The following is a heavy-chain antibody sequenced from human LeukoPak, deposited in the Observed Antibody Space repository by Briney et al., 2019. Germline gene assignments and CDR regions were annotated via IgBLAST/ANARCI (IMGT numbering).Heavy chain of an antibody. D-gene: IGHD4-17*01. Sequence: PSETLSLACTVSGXSISSSSYYWGWIRQPPGKGLEWIGSIYYSGSTYYNPSLKSRVTISVDTSKNQFSLKLSSVTAADTAVYYCARQPYGLDAFDIWGQGTMVTVSS. V-gene: IGHV4-39*01. CDR1: GXSISSSSYY. CDR3: ARQPYGLDAFDI. CDR2: IYYSGST. J-gene: IGHJ3*02.